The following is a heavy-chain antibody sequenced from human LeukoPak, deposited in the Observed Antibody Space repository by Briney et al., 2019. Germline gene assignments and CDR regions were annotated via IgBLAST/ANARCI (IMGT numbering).Heavy chain of an antibody. CDR1: GGPISSYY. CDR3: ARGRGWLQSTPFDY. V-gene: IGHV4-59*01. CDR2: IYYSGST. J-gene: IGHJ4*02. D-gene: IGHD5-24*01. Sequence: PSETLSLTCTLSGGPISSYYWSWIRQPPGKGLEWIGYIYYSGSTNYNPSLKSRVTISVDTSKNQFSLKLSSVTAADTAVYYCARGRGWLQSTPFDYWGQGTLVTVSS.